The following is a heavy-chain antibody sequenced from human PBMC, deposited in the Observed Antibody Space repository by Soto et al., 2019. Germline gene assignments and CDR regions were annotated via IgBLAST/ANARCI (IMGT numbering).Heavy chain of an antibody. Sequence: PGGSLRLSCVGSGFTFSTYSINWVRQAPGKGLEWVSSISSRSDIYYADSVKGRFTISRDNAKNSLYLQMNSLRAEDTAVYYCARVYYYDSSTNWFDPWGQGTLVTVSS. D-gene: IGHD3-22*01. CDR3: ARVYYYDSSTNWFDP. CDR1: GFTFSTYS. CDR2: ISSRSDI. V-gene: IGHV3-21*01. J-gene: IGHJ5*02.